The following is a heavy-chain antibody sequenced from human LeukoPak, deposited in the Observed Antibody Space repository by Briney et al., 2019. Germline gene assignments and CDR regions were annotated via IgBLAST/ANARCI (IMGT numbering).Heavy chain of an antibody. Sequence: GGSLRLSCAASGFTFSNAWMSWVRQAPGKGLEWVGRIKSKTDGGTTDYAAPVKGRFTISRDDSKNTLYLQMNSLKTEDTAVYYCTTDRAGYSSSWSGFDPWGQGTLVTVYS. CDR2: IKSKTDGGTT. J-gene: IGHJ5*02. D-gene: IGHD6-13*01. CDR1: GFTFSNAW. V-gene: IGHV3-15*01. CDR3: TTDRAGYSSSWSGFDP.